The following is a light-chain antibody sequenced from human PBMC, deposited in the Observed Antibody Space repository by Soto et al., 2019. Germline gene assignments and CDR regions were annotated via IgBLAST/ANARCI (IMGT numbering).Light chain of an antibody. CDR1: QSVSSS. CDR3: QQYNNWWT. CDR2: DAS. J-gene: IGKJ1*01. V-gene: IGKV3-15*01. Sequence: EIVMTQSPDTLSVSPGERATLSCRASQSVSSSLAWYQQKPGQAPRLLIYDASTRAPGIPARFSGSGSGTEFTLTISSLQSEDFAVYYCQQYNNWWTVGQGTKVDIK.